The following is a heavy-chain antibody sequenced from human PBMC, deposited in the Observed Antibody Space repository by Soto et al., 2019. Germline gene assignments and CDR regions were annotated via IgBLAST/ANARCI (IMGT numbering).Heavy chain of an antibody. D-gene: IGHD2-2*01. Sequence: QVQLQESGPGLVKPSQTLSLTCTVSGGSISSGGYYWSWIRQHPGKGLEWIGYIYYSGSTYYNPSLKSRVTISVDTSKNQFSLKLSSVTAADTAVYYCARASYVPAAMVGGFDYWGQGTLVTVSS. CDR3: ARASYVPAAMVGGFDY. CDR2: IYYSGST. CDR1: GGSISSGGYY. V-gene: IGHV4-31*03. J-gene: IGHJ4*02.